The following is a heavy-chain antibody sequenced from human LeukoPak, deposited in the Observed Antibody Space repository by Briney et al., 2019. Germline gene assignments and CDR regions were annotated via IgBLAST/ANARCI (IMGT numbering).Heavy chain of an antibody. CDR3: AKDRVAAAGTDY. Sequence: GGSLRLSCAASGFTFSDYYMSWVRQAPGKGLEWVSAISGSGGSTYYADSVKGRFTISRDNSKNTLYLQMNSLRAEDTAVYYCAKDRVAAAGTDYWGQGTLVTVSS. CDR1: GFTFSDYY. D-gene: IGHD6-13*01. CDR2: ISGSGGST. V-gene: IGHV3-23*01. J-gene: IGHJ4*02.